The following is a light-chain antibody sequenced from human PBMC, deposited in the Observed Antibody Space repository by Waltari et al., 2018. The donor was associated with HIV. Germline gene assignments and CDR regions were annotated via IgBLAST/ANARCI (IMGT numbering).Light chain of an antibody. CDR3: CSYAGSHTFVV. CDR2: EVP. J-gene: IGLJ2*01. Sequence: QSALTQHAPVSGSPGQSVTISCAGSNSDVGSYELVSWYQHHPGKAPKRLIYEVPKRPSGVSNRFSGSKSGNTASLTISGLQAEDEADYYCCSYAGSHTFVVFGGGTKLTVL. CDR1: NSDVGSYEL. V-gene: IGLV2-23*02.